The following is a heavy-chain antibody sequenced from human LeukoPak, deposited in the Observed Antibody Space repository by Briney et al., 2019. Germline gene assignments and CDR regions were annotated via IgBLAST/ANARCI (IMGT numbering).Heavy chain of an antibody. J-gene: IGHJ2*01. V-gene: IGHV4-59*01. CDR3: ARGRYGRGSYWYFDL. Sequence: PSETLSLTCTVSGCSISSYYWSWIRQPPGKGLEWIGYISYSGSTNYNPSLKSRVAMSVDTTKNQLSLRLASVTAANTAVYYCARGRYGRGSYWYFDLWGRGTLVTVSS. D-gene: IGHD1-26*01. CDR2: ISYSGST. CDR1: GCSISSYY.